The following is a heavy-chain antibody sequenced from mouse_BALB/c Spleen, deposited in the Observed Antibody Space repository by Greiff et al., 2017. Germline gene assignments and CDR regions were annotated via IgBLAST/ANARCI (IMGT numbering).Heavy chain of an antibody. CDR2: ISYSGST. CDR1: GYSITSDYA. J-gene: IGHJ3*01. V-gene: IGHV3-2*02. CDR3: AYGPFAY. D-gene: IGHD1-1*02. Sequence: VQLKESGPGLVKPSQSLSLTCTVTGYSITSDYAWNWIRQFPGNKLEWMGYISYSGSTSYNPSLKSRISITRDTSKNQFFLQLNSVTTEDTATYYCAYGPFAYWGQGTLVTVSA.